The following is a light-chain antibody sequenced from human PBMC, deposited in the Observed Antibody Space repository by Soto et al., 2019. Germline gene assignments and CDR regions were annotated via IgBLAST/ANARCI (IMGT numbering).Light chain of an antibody. CDR1: QDIRNY. V-gene: IGKV1-27*01. J-gene: IGKJ4*01. CDR3: QKYNGAPLT. Sequence: DIQMTQSPSSLSASVGDRVTITCRASQDIRNYLAWYQQKPGKLPKLLISAASTLHPMVPSRFSVSGSWTDFTLTISSLQPEDVPTYYCQKYNGAPLTFGGGTNVEIK. CDR2: AAS.